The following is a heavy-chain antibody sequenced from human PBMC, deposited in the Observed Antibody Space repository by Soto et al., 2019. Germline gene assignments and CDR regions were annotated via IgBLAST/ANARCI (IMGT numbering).Heavy chain of an antibody. CDR2: ISGSGGST. Sequence: PGGSLRLSCAASGFTFSSYAMSWVRQAPGKGLEWVSAISGSGGSTYYADSVKGRFTISRDNSKNTLYLQMNSLRAEDTAVYYCAKGITIVATITRYYYYGMDVWGQGTTVTVSS. V-gene: IGHV3-23*01. CDR1: GFTFSSYA. CDR3: AKGITIVATITRYYYYGMDV. J-gene: IGHJ6*02. D-gene: IGHD5-12*01.